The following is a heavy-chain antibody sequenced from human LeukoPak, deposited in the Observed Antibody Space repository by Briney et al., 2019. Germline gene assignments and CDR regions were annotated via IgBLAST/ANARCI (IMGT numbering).Heavy chain of an antibody. V-gene: IGHV3-74*01. CDR2: INPDGSSS. Sequence: GGSLRLSCAASGFTFSDYWMHWVRQAPGKGLVWVCRINPDGSSSSYADSVKGRFTISRDNAKNTLYLQMKSLRDEDAAVYYCYSPEADYWGQGTLVTVSS. D-gene: IGHD2-15*01. J-gene: IGHJ4*02. CDR1: GFTFSDYW. CDR3: YSPEADY.